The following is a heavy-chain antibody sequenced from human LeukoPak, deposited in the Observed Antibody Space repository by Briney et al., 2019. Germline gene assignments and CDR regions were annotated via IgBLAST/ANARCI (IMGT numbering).Heavy chain of an antibody. CDR1: GYTFTSYY. CDR3: ARETVVVAAFDY. V-gene: IGHV1-46*01. D-gene: IGHD2-15*01. J-gene: IGHJ4*02. Sequence: ASVKVSCKASGYTFTSYYMHWVRQAPGQGLEWMGIINPSGGSTSYAQKFQGRVTTTRDTSTSTVYMELSSLRSEDTAVYYCARETVVVAAFDYWGQGTLVTVSS. CDR2: INPSGGST.